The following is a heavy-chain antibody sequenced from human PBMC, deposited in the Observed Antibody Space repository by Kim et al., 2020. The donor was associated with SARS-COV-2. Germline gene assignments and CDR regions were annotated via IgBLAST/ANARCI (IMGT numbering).Heavy chain of an antibody. D-gene: IGHD3-22*01. CDR2: IRSKRYGEKT. CDR1: GLNFGDYA. CDR3: TSGPYYYDSAAYYHDY. V-gene: IGHV3-49*03. J-gene: IGHJ4*02. Sequence: GGSLRLSCTTSGLNFGDYAMSWFRQAPGKGLEWVAFIRSKRYGEKTEYAASVKGRFTISRDDSKRIAYLQMNGLKTEDTAVYYCTSGPYYYDSAAYYHDYWGQGTLVPVSS.